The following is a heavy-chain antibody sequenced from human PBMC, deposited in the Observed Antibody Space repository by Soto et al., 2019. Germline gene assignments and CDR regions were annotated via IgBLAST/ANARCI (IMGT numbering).Heavy chain of an antibody. J-gene: IGHJ3*02. CDR3: AEDPRTCKGDDI. D-gene: IGHD3-10*01. V-gene: IGHV3-23*01. Sequence: EVQLLESGGGLVQPGGSLRLSCAASGFTFSSSAMTWFRQAPGKGLEWVSAISAGGGSTYYADSVKGRFTISRDKSKNTLYVHMSRLRAEETAVYYCAEDPRTCKGDDIWGHGTMVIVSS. CDR2: ISAGGGST. CDR1: GFTFSSSA.